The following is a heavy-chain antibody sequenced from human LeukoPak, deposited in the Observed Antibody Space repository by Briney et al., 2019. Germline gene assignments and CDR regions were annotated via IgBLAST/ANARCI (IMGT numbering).Heavy chain of an antibody. Sequence: GASVKVSCKASGYTFTSNYMHWVRQAPGQGLEWMGLINPSGGSTIYAERFQGRIIMTRDMSTTTDYMDLTSLTSEDSAIYYCARDRSSGTFDSFGIWGPGTMVIVSS. J-gene: IGHJ3*02. CDR2: INPSGGST. CDR3: ARDRSSGTFDSFGI. D-gene: IGHD1-26*01. CDR1: GYTFTSNY. V-gene: IGHV1-46*01.